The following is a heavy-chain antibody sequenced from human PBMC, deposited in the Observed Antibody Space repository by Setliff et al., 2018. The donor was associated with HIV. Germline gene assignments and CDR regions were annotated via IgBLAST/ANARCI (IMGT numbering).Heavy chain of an antibody. CDR2: ISATGGST. D-gene: IGHD6-6*01. J-gene: IGHJ4*02. V-gene: IGHV3-23*01. CDR1: RFTFSSYA. CDR3: ANFGGNSIAPPLDY. Sequence: GESLKISCAASRFTFSSYAMTWVRQAPGKGLEWVSTISATGGSTYYADSVKGRFTISRDNSKNTLYLQMNSLSADDTAIYYCANFGGNSIAPPLDYWGQGTLVTVSS.